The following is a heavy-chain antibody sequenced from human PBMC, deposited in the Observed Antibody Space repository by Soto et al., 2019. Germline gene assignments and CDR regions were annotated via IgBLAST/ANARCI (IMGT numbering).Heavy chain of an antibody. V-gene: IGHV1-24*01. CDR3: ATQIRYCSSTSCSYRAGFDY. Sequence: ASVKVSCKVSGYTLTELSMHWVRQAPGKGLEWMGGFDPEDGETIYAQKFQGRVTMTEDTSTDTAYVELSSLRSEDTAVYYCATQIRYCSSTSCSYRAGFDYWGQGTLVTVPQ. CDR2: FDPEDGET. D-gene: IGHD2-2*01. CDR1: GYTLTELS. J-gene: IGHJ4*02.